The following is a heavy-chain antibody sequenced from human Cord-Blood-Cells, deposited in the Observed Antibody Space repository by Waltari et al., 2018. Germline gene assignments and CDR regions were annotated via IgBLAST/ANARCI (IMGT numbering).Heavy chain of an antibody. J-gene: IGHJ4*02. D-gene: IGHD6-6*01. CDR1: GGSFSGYY. Sequence: QVQLQQWGAGLLKPSETLSLTCAVYGGSFSGYYWSWIRQPPGKGLEWIGEINHSGSTNHNPSLKSRVTISVDTSKNQFSLKLSSVTAADTAVYYCARSSSIAARGWDYWGQGTLVTVSS. CDR3: ARSSSIAARGWDY. V-gene: IGHV4-34*01. CDR2: INHSGST.